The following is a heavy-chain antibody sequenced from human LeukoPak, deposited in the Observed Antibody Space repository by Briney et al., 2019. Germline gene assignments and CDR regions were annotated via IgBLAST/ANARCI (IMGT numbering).Heavy chain of an antibody. J-gene: IGHJ4*02. CDR1: GYFFTTYW. D-gene: IGHD1-7*01. V-gene: IGHV5-51*01. CDR2: IYPGDSHT. Sequence: GESLKISCQGSGYFFTTYWIGWVRQMPGKGLEWMGIIYPGDSHTRYSPSFQGQVTISADKSISTAYLQWASLKASDTAMYYRARQGNYDEQPVDYWGQGTLVTVSS. CDR3: ARQGNYDEQPVDY.